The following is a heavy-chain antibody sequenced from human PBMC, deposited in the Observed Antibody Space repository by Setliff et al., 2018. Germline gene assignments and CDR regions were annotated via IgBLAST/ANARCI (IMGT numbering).Heavy chain of an antibody. CDR1: GGSFSGYY. Sequence: ASETLSLTCAVYGGSFSGYYWSWIRQPPGKGLEWIGEINHSGSTNYNPSLKSRVTMSVDTSKNQFSLKLSSVTAADTAVYYCARKGISALSGAFDMWGQGTMVTVSS. V-gene: IGHV4-34*01. CDR3: ARKGISALSGAFDM. CDR2: INHSGST. J-gene: IGHJ3*02. D-gene: IGHD1-26*01.